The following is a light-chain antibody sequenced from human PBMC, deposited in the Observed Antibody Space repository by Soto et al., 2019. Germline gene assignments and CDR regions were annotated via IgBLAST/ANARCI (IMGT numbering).Light chain of an antibody. Sequence: DLQMTQSPPTLSASVGDRVIITCRASQSISTWLAWYQQKPGKAPNLLISDASSLESGVPSRFSGSGSGTEFTLTISSLQPDDFATYYCQQYNTYSTFGQGTRLEI. J-gene: IGKJ5*01. CDR3: QQYNTYST. CDR2: DAS. CDR1: QSISTW. V-gene: IGKV1-5*01.